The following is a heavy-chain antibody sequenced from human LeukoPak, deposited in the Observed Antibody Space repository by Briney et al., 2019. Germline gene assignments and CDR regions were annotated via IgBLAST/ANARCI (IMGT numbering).Heavy chain of an antibody. V-gene: IGHV1-2*02. D-gene: IGHD3-16*01. CDR1: GYTFTGYY. Sequence: ASVKVSCKASGYTFTGYYMHWVRQAPGQGLEWMGWINPKSGGINYAQKFQGRVTMTRDTSISTAYMELSRLRSDDTAVYFCATQYGGFSYFDYWGQGALVTVSS. CDR2: INPKSGGI. J-gene: IGHJ4*02. CDR3: ATQYGGFSYFDY.